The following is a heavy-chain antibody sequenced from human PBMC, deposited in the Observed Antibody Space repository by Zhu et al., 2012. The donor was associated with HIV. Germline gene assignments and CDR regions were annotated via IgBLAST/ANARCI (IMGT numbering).Heavy chain of an antibody. CDR3: ARSQGXLRSHLDY. V-gene: IGHV4-38-2*01. J-gene: IGHJ4*02. Sequence: QVQLQESGPGLVKPSETLSLTCAVSGYSISSGYYWGWIRQPPGKGLEWIGSIYHSGSTYYNPSLKSRVTISVDTSKNQFSLKLSSVTAADTAVYYCARSQGXLRSHLDYWGQGTLVTVSS. CDR2: IYHSGST. D-gene: IGHD4-17*01. CDR1: GYSISSGYY.